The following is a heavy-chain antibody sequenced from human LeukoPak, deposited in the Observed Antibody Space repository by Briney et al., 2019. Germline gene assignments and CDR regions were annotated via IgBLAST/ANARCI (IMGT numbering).Heavy chain of an antibody. CDR2: IFYSGST. D-gene: IGHD3-10*01. CDR1: GGSISTSNYY. V-gene: IGHV4-39*07. Sequence: SETLSLTRTVSGGSISTSNYYWGWIRQPPGKGLEWIGNIFYSGSTYYSPSLKSRVTISLDTSRNQFSLKLTSVTAADTAVYYCAKSNGYGLVGIWGQGTLGTVSS. CDR3: AKSNGYGLVGI. J-gene: IGHJ4*02.